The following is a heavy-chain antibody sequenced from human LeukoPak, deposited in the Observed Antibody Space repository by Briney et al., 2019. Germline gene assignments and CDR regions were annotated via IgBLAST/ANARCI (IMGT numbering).Heavy chain of an antibody. CDR1: GYTFTDYH. CDR2: INSKSGGT. V-gene: IGHV1-2*02. CDR3: ARDIGQDNSGYRGCLDS. Sequence: GASVKVSCKASGYTFTDYHIHWVRQAPGQGLEWMGWINSKSGGTNYAQKFQGRVTMTRDTSISTAYMELSRLRSDDTAVYYCARDIGQDNSGYRGCLDSWGQGTLVTVSS. D-gene: IGHD3-22*01. J-gene: IGHJ5*01.